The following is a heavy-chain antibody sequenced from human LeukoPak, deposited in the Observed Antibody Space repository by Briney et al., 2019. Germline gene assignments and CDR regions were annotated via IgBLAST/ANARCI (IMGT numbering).Heavy chain of an antibody. CDR1: GFTFSSYG. CDR3: AKDHDYGDYGYWYFDL. J-gene: IGHJ2*01. V-gene: IGHV3-30*18. CDR2: ISYDGSNK. D-gene: IGHD4-17*01. Sequence: GRSLRLPCAASGFTFSSYGMHWVRQAPGKGLEWVAVISYDGSNKYYADSVKGRFTISRDNSKNTLYLQMNSLRAEDTAVYYCAKDHDYGDYGYWYFDLWGRGTLVTVSS.